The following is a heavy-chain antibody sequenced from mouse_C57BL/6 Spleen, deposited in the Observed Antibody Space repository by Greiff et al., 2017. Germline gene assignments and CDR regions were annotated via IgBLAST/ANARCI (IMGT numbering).Heavy chain of an antibody. D-gene: IGHD3-2*02. J-gene: IGHJ2*01. CDR2: IYPGDGDT. CDR1: GYAFSSSW. Sequence: VNLVESGPELVKPGASVKISCKASGYAFSSSWMNWVKQRPGKGLEWIGRIYPGDGDTNYNGKFKGKATLTADKSSSTAYMQLSSLTSEDSAVYFCARTGDSSGTDFDYWGQGTTLTVSS. V-gene: IGHV1-82*01. CDR3: ARTGDSSGTDFDY.